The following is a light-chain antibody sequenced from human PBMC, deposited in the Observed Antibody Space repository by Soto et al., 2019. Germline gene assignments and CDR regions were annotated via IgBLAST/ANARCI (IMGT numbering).Light chain of an antibody. CDR2: AAF. CDR3: QQSYSRPAT. Sequence: DIQMTQSPSSLSASVGDRVTIICRASQSISSFLNWYQQKPGKAPKLLIFAAFSLQSGVPSRFSGSGSGTEFTLTIGSLQPEDFATYYCQQSYSRPATFGGGTKVDIK. CDR1: QSISSF. V-gene: IGKV1-39*01. J-gene: IGKJ4*01.